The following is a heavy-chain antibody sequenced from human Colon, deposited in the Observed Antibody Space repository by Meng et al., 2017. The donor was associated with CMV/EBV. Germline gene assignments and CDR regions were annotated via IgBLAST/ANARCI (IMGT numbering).Heavy chain of an antibody. CDR1: GYNFNKHG. D-gene: IGHD6-19*01. V-gene: IGHV1-18*01. J-gene: IGHJ4*02. CDR2: INIWNGNI. CDR3: AKGRIGVVGPSPGPDH. Sequence: ASVKVSCKTSGYNFNKHGINWVRQAPGQGLEWMGWINIWNGNIESAQRFQGRITLTTDASTSTAYMELRSLTSDDTAVYYCAKGRIGVVGPSPGPDHWGQGALVTVSS.